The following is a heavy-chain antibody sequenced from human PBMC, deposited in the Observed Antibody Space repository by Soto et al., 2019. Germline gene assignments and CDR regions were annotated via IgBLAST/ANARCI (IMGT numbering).Heavy chain of an antibody. Sequence: SETLSLTCTVSGGSVSSGDYSWSWIRQPPGTALEWIGHIYTGGGIYINPSLKSRVIISLDTYKNQFSLQLNSVTPEDTAVYYCAGGSEERVCSGGSCFLRWFDPGGRGTRVTVSS. CDR2: IYTGGGI. J-gene: IGHJ5*02. CDR3: AGGSEERVCSGGSCFLRWFDP. CDR1: GGSVSSGDYS. D-gene: IGHD2-15*01. V-gene: IGHV4-30-4*01.